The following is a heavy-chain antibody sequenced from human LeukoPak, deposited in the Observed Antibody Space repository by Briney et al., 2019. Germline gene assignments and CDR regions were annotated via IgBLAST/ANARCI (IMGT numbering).Heavy chain of an antibody. V-gene: IGHV4-59*08. J-gene: IGHJ5*02. CDR1: GGSISSYY. D-gene: IGHD2-8*01. CDR2: IYYSGST. CDR3: ARHRGAVFITP. Sequence: SETLSLTCTVSGGSISSYYWSWIRQPPGKGLEWIGYIYYSGSTNYNPSLKSRVTISVDTSKNQFSLKLSSVTAADTAVYYCARHRGAVFITPWGQGTLVTVSS.